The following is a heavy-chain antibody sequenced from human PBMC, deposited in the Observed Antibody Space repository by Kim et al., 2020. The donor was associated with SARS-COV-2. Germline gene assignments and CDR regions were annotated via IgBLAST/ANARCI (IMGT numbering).Heavy chain of an antibody. CDR3: ARDGTPEPLLWFGELKTPHYFDY. CDR2: IWYDGSNK. D-gene: IGHD3-10*01. CDR1: GFTFSSYG. Sequence: GGSLRLSCAASGFTFSSYGMHWVRQAPGKGLEWVAVIWYDGSNKYYADSVKGRFTISRDNSKNTLYLQMNSLRAEDTAVYYCARDGTPEPLLWFGELKTPHYFDYWGQGTLVTVSS. V-gene: IGHV3-33*01. J-gene: IGHJ4*02.